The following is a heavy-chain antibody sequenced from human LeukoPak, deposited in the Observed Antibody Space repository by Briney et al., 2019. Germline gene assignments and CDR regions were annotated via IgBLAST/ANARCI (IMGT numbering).Heavy chain of an antibody. CDR1: GGSFSGYY. V-gene: IGHV4-34*01. CDR2: INHSGST. CDR3: ARFGLLNPDY. J-gene: IGHJ4*02. D-gene: IGHD1-14*01. Sequence: SETLSLTCAVYGGSFSGYYWSWIRQPPGKGLEWIGEINHSGSTNYNPSLKSRVTISVDTSKNQFSLKLSSVTAADTAVYYCARFGLLNPDYWGQGTLVTVSS.